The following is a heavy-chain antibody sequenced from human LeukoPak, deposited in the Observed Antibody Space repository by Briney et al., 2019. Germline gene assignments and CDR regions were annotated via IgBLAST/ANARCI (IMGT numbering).Heavy chain of an antibody. J-gene: IGHJ4*02. CDR2: IYYSGST. D-gene: IGHD3-10*01. V-gene: IGHV4-31*03. Sequence: PSETLSLTCTVSGGSISSGGYYWSWIRQHPGKGLEWIGYIYYSGSTYYNLSLKSRVTISVDTSKNQFSLKLSSVTAADTAVYYCARVSRLYGSGYYDYWGQGTLVTVSS. CDR1: GGSISSGGYY. CDR3: ARVSRLYGSGYYDY.